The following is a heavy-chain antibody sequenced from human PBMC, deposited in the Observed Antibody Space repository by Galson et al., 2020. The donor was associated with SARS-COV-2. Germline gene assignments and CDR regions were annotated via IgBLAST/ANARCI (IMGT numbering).Heavy chain of an antibody. J-gene: IGHJ4*02. CDR2: IYTGGDT. CDR1: GFSVSSNY. CDR3: ARGRGSNGHYPLDW. Sequence: GGSLRLSCAASGFSVSSNYMSWFRQAPGKGLEWVSVIYTGGDTHYAEPVKGRFTMSRDISKNTVYLQMDSLRAEDTAVYYCARGRGSNGHYPLDWWGQGTLVTVSS. D-gene: IGHD3-3*01. V-gene: IGHV3-53*01.